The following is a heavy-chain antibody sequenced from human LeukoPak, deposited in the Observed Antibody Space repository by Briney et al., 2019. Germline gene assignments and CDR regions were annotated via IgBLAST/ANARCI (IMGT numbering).Heavy chain of an antibody. CDR3: AKNYGDYRFYYGMDV. D-gene: IGHD4-17*01. Sequence: PGGSLRLSCAASGFTFSSYGMHWVRQAPGKGLEWVAVLSYDGSNKYYADSVKGRFTISRDNSKNTLYLQMNSLRAEDTAVYYCAKNYGDYRFYYGMDVWGQGTTVTVSS. J-gene: IGHJ6*02. V-gene: IGHV3-30*18. CDR2: LSYDGSNK. CDR1: GFTFSSYG.